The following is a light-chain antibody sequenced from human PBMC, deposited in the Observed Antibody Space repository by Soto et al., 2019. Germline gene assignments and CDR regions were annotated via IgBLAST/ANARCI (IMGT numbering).Light chain of an antibody. CDR1: KSVTSNF. CDR3: QQYAASPQT. J-gene: IGKJ1*01. CDR2: GAS. V-gene: IGKV3-20*01. Sequence: ENVWTQSPGTLSLSPGERAALSCRASKSVTSNFVAWYQQRPGQAPRLLIYGASSRASGISDRFSGSGSVTDFTLTISSLEPEDFAVYYCQQYAASPQTFGQGTRVDVK.